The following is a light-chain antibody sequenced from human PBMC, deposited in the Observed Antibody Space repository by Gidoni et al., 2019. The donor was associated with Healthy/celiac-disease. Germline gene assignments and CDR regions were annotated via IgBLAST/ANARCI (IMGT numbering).Light chain of an antibody. V-gene: IGKV3-11*01. Sequence: EIVLTQSPATLSLSPGERATLSCRASQSVSSYLAWYQQKPGQATRLLIYDASNRATGIPARFSGIGSGTDFTLTISSLEPEDFAVYYCQQRSNWPPYTFGQGTKLEIK. J-gene: IGKJ2*01. CDR1: QSVSSY. CDR2: DAS. CDR3: QQRSNWPPYT.